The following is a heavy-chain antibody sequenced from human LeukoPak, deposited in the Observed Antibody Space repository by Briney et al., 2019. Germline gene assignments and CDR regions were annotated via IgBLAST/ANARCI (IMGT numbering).Heavy chain of an antibody. CDR1: GFTFSSYA. V-gene: IGHV3-23*01. CDR3: AKDQGATIYYFDY. CDR2: ISGSGGST. Sequence: GGSLRLSCAASGFTFSSYAMSWVRQAPGKGLEWVSAISGSGGSTYYADSVKGRFTISRDNSKSTLYLQMNSLRAEDTAVYYCAKDQGATIYYFDYWGQGTLVTVSS. D-gene: IGHD5-12*01. J-gene: IGHJ4*02.